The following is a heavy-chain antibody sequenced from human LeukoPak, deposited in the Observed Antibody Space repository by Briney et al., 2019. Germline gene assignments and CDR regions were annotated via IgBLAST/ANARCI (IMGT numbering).Heavy chain of an antibody. D-gene: IGHD3-22*01. CDR2: IYYSGST. V-gene: IGHV4-59*01. CDR1: GGSISSYY. CDR3: ARAYYYDSSGSTHWYFDL. J-gene: IGHJ2*01. Sequence: SETLSLTCTVSGGSISSYYWSWIRQPPGKGLEWIGYIYYSGSTNYNPSLKSRVTISVDTSKNQFSLKPSSVTAADTAVYYCARAYYYDSSGSTHWYFDLWGRGTLVTVSS.